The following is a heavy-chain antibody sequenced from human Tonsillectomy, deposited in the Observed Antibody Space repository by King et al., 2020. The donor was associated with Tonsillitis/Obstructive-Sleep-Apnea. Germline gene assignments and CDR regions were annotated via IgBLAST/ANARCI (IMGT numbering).Heavy chain of an antibody. CDR3: ARGAYGSGSYRYPSWFDP. J-gene: IGHJ5*02. D-gene: IGHD3-10*01. CDR2: IFSNDEK. CDR1: GFSLSNARMG. V-gene: IGHV2-26*01. Sequence: VTLKESGPVLVKPTETLTLPCTVSGFSLSNARMGVCWIRQPPGKALGWLAHIFSNDEKSYNTSLKSRLTISKDTSKSPVVLTMTNMDTVDTATYYCARGAYGSGSYRYPSWFDPWGQGTLCT.